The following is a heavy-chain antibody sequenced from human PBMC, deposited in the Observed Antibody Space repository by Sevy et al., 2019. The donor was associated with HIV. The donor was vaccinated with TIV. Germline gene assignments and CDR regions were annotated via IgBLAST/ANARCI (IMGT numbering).Heavy chain of an antibody. CDR3: ARDRSTRWINYYFDY. D-gene: IGHD2-2*01. CDR1: GFTSSDYA. J-gene: IGHJ4*02. CDR2: ISYDGINK. V-gene: IGHV3-30-3*01. Sequence: GGSLRLSCAASGFTSSDYAMHWVRHTQGKGLEWVAVISYDGINKNYADSVKGRFTLSRDNSKNTLSLQMNSPRTEDTAVYYCARDRSTRWINYYFDYWGQGTLVTVSS.